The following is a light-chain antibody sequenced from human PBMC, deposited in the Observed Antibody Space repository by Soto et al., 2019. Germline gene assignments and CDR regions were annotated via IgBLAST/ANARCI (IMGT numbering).Light chain of an antibody. CDR2: GAS. Sequence: EIGRAQSPTTPSVAPRERTSLSCRASQSVSSNLAWYQQKPGQAPRLLIYGASTRATGIPARFSGSGSGTEFTLTISSLQSEDFAVYYCQQYNNWPWTFGQGTKVDIK. V-gene: IGKV3-15*01. J-gene: IGKJ1*01. CDR3: QQYNNWPWT. CDR1: QSVSSN.